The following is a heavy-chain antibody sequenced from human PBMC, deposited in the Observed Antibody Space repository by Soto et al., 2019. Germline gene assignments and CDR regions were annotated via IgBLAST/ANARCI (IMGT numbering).Heavy chain of an antibody. Sequence: ASVKVSCKASGYTFTSYGISWVRQAPGQGLEWMGWISAYNGNTNYAQKLQGRVTMTTDTSTSTAYMELRSLRSDDTAVYYCARVTMQQLVQWYYYYYMDVWGKGTTVTVSS. CDR2: ISAYNGNT. CDR1: GYTFTSYG. CDR3: ARVTMQQLVQWYYYYYMDV. D-gene: IGHD6-13*01. J-gene: IGHJ6*03. V-gene: IGHV1-18*01.